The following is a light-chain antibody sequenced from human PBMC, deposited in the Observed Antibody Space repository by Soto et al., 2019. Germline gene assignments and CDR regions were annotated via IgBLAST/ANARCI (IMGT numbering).Light chain of an antibody. CDR1: QIISSTY. Sequence: DIVLTQSPGTLSLSPGERATLSCRASQIISSTYLAWYQQKPGQAPRLLIYGASSRATGIPDRFSGSGSGTDFTLTISRLEPEDFAVYYCQHYGTSLYTFGQGTKLEIK. J-gene: IGKJ2*01. CDR2: GAS. V-gene: IGKV3-20*01. CDR3: QHYGTSLYT.